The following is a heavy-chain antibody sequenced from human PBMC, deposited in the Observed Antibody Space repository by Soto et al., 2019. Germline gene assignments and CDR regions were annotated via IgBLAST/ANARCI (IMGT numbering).Heavy chain of an antibody. CDR3: AKDRGWLQSYFDY. CDR2: LSYDGSDA. J-gene: IGHJ4*02. Sequence: GGSLRLSCAASGFTFSFYGMHWVRQAPGKGLEWVAILSYDGSDAYYSDSVKGRFIISRDNSKNTLYLQMNSLRAEDTAVYYCAKDRGWLQSYFDYWGQGTLVTVS. V-gene: IGHV3-30*18. D-gene: IGHD5-12*01. CDR1: GFTFSFYG.